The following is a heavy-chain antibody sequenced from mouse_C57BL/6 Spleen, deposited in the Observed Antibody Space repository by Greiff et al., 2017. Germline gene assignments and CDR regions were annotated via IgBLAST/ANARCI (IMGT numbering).Heavy chain of an antibody. CDR1: GYTFTDYY. CDR3: AREGKLTVIYYGD. V-gene: IGHV1-76*01. Sequence: VQLQESGAELVRPGASVKLSCKASGYTFTDYYINWVKQRPGQGLEWIARIDPGNGYTYYNEKFKGKATLTAEKSSSTAYMQLSSLTSEDSAVYFCAREGKLTVIYYGDWGTGATVTVSS. CDR2: IDPGNGYT. D-gene: IGHD1-1*01. J-gene: IGHJ1*03.